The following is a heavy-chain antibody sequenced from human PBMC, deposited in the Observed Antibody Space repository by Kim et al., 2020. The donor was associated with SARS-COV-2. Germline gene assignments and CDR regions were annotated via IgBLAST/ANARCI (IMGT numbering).Heavy chain of an antibody. D-gene: IGHD3-9*01. CDR2: FDPEDGEM. V-gene: IGHV1-24*01. CDR3: ATYDVFPGYG. CDR1: GYRLSELS. J-gene: IGHJ4*02. Sequence: ASVKVSCKVSGYRLSELSMHWVRQAPGRGLEWVGGFDPEDGEMIYAQKFQGRVTMTEDTSTDTAYMELSSLTYDDTAIYYCATYDVFPGYGWGQGTLVTVSS.